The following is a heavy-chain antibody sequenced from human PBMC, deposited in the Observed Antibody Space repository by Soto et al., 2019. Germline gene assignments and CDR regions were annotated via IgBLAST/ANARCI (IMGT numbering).Heavy chain of an antibody. J-gene: IGHJ4*02. CDR1: TFTFTSSA. CDR2: IVVGSGNT. D-gene: IGHD1-26*01. CDR3: ATHREGATYYFDY. Sequence: SVKVSCKASTFTFTSSAVQWVRQARGQRLERIGWIVVGSGNTKYAQNFQERVTITRDMSSGTAYLELSSLRSEDTAVYYCATHREGATYYFDYWGQGTLVTVS. V-gene: IGHV1-58*01.